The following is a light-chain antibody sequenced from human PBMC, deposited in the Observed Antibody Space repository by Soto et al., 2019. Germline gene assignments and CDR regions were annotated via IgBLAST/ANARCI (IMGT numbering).Light chain of an antibody. V-gene: IGKV1-17*01. J-gene: IGKJ1*01. CDR1: QVITND. CDR2: AAS. CDR3: LQLNTYPWT. Sequence: IQMTQSPSSLSASVGDRLSITCRASQVITNDLGWYQQKPGKAPKRLIYAASTLQSGVPSRSSGSGSGTEFTLTISSLQPEDVATYYCLQLNTYPWTFGQGTKVDIK.